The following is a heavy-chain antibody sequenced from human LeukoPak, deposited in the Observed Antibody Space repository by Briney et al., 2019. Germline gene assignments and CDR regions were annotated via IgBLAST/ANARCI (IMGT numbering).Heavy chain of an antibody. CDR3: ARMYGATVVTPGDY. J-gene: IGHJ4*02. CDR1: GGSFSGYY. V-gene: IGHV4-34*01. Sequence: SETLSLTCAVYGGSFSGYYWSWIRQPPGKGLEWIGEINHSGSTNYNPSLKSRVTISVDTSKNQFSLKLSSVTAADTAVYYCARMYGATVVTPGDYWGRGTLVTVSS. D-gene: IGHD4-23*01. CDR2: INHSGST.